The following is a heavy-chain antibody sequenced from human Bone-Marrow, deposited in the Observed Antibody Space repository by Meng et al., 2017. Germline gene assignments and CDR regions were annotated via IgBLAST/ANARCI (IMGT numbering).Heavy chain of an antibody. CDR2: ISSSSSYI. J-gene: IGHJ4*02. V-gene: IGHV3-21*01. CDR3: ARAYYDFWSGYSPHFDY. D-gene: IGHD3-3*01. Sequence: LSLTCAASGFTFSSYSMNWVRQAPGKGLEWVSSISSSSSYIYYADSVKGRFTISRDNAKNSLYLQMNSLRAEDTAVYYCARAYYDFWSGYSPHFDYWGQGALVTVSS. CDR1: GFTFSSYS.